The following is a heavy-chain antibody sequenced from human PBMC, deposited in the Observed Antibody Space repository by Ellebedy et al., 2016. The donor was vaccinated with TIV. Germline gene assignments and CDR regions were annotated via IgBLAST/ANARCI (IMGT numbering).Heavy chain of an antibody. Sequence: MPGGSLRLSCTVSGGSITSDYWNWIRQSPGRGLAWIGYVYYSGGTNYNPSLKSRVTISVDRSQKKFSLRLSSVRSADTAVYFCARAPWQHVDFDLWGRGTLVTVSS. CDR3: ARAPWQHVDFDL. D-gene: IGHD5-24*01. CDR1: GGSITSDY. V-gene: IGHV4-59*01. J-gene: IGHJ4*02. CDR2: VYYSGGT.